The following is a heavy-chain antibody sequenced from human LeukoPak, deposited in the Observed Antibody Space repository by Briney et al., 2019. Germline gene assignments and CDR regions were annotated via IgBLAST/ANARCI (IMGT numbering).Heavy chain of an antibody. CDR2: ISWNSGSI. V-gene: IGHV3-9*01. D-gene: IGHD3-10*01. Sequence: GRSLRLSCAASGFTFDDYAMHWVRQAPGKGLEWVSGISWNSGSIGYADSVKGRFTISRDNAKNSLYLQMNSLRAEDTALYYCAKGLYGSGSYLEAFDIWGQGTMATVSS. CDR3: AKGLYGSGSYLEAFDI. J-gene: IGHJ3*02. CDR1: GFTFDDYA.